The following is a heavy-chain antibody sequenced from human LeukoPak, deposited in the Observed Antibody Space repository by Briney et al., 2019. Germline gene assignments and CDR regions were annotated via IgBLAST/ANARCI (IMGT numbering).Heavy chain of an antibody. CDR2: INWNGATT. V-gene: IGHV3-20*04. Sequence: GGSLRLSCAASGFTFDDHGMTWVRQVPGKGLEWVSNINWNGATTNYADSVKGRFTISRDNAKNSLYLQMNSLRAEDTAFYYCARLKINHGWKGGMDYWGQGTLVAVSS. CDR1: GFTFDDHG. CDR3: ARLKINHGWKGGMDY. D-gene: IGHD1-1*01. J-gene: IGHJ4*02.